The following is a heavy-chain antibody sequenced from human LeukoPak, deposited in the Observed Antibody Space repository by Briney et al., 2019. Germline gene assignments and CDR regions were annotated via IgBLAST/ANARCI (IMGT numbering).Heavy chain of an antibody. CDR1: GFTFDDYA. CDR2: ISGDRRST. CDR3: ARDDETYYYDGIGHNVDY. D-gene: IGHD3-22*01. V-gene: IGHV3-43*02. J-gene: IGHJ4*02. Sequence: GGSLRLSCSASGFTFDDYAMHWVRQSPGEGLEWVSFISGDRRSTYYADSVKGRFTISRDNSKNSLYLQMNSLRPEDTAFYYCARDDETYYYDGIGHNVDYWGQGTLLTVSS.